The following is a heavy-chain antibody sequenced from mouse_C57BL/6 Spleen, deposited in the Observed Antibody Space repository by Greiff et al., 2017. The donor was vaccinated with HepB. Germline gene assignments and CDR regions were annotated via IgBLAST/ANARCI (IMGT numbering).Heavy chain of an antibody. V-gene: IGHV3-6*01. D-gene: IGHD2-4*01. Sequence: ESGPGLVKPSQSLSLTCSVTGYSITSGYYWNWIRQFPGNKLEWMGYISYDGSNNYNPSLKNRISITRDTSKNQFFLKLNSVTTEDTATYYCAGSIYYDYDEDAMDYWGQGTSVTVSS. CDR1: GYSITSGYY. J-gene: IGHJ4*01. CDR2: ISYDGSN. CDR3: AGSIYYDYDEDAMDY.